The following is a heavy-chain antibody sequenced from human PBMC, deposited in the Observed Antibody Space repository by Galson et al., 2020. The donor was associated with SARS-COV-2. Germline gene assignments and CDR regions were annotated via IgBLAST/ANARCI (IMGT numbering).Heavy chain of an antibody. V-gene: IGHV1-46*01. CDR2: INPSGGST. J-gene: IGHJ6*02. Sequence: ASVKVSCKASGYTFTSYYMHWVRQAPGQGLEWMGIINPSGGSTSYAQKFQGRVTMTRDTSTSTVYMELSSLRSEDTAVYYCARDESNCSGGSCYFGLYYYYGMDVWGQGTTVTVSS. D-gene: IGHD2-15*01. CDR1: GYTFTSYY. CDR3: ARDESNCSGGSCYFGLYYYYGMDV.